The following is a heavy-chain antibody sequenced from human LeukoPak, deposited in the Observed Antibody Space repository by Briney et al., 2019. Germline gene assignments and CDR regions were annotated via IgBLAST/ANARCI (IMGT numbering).Heavy chain of an antibody. CDR3: ARSVGATTGPFDI. CDR1: GDSVSSNSAA. V-gene: IGHV6-1*01. Sequence: SQTLSLTCAISGDSVSSNSAAWSWIRPSPSRGLEWLGRTYYRSKWYYDYAVSVKSRITINPDTSKDQFSLQLNSVTPEDTAVYYCARSVGATTGPFDIWGQGTMVTVSS. CDR2: TYYRSKWYY. J-gene: IGHJ3*02. D-gene: IGHD1-26*01.